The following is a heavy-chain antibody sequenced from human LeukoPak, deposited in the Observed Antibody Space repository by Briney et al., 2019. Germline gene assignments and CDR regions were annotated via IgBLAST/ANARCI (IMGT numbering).Heavy chain of an antibody. CDR3: ARGISLWFGETQFDY. D-gene: IGHD3-10*01. J-gene: IGHJ4*02. V-gene: IGHV4-34*01. CDR1: GGSFSGYY. Sequence: SETLSLTCAVYGGSFSGYYWSWIRQPPGKGLEWIGEINHSGSTNYNPPLKSRVTISVDTSKNQFSLKLSSVTAADTAVYYCARGISLWFGETQFDYWGQGTLVTVSS. CDR2: INHSGST.